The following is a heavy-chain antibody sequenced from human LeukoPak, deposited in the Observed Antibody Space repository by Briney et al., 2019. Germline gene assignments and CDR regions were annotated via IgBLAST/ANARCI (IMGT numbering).Heavy chain of an antibody. Sequence: KPGGSLRLSCAASGFTFSDYYMSWIRQAPGKGLEWVSYISSSGSTIYYACSVNGRFTISRDNAKNSLYLQMNSLRAEDTAVYYCARDPTDGGYYFDYWGQGTLVTVSS. V-gene: IGHV3-11*04. CDR1: GFTFSDYY. D-gene: IGHD4-23*01. CDR2: ISSSGSTI. J-gene: IGHJ4*02. CDR3: ARDPTDGGYYFDY.